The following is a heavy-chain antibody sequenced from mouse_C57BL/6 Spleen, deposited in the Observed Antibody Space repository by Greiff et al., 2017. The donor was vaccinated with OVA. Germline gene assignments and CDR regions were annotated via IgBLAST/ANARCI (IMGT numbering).Heavy chain of an antibody. CDR2: INYDGSST. D-gene: IGHD2-3*01. CDR1: GFTFSDYY. V-gene: IGHV5-16*01. CDR3: ARWLLRWYYFDY. J-gene: IGHJ2*01. Sequence: EVKLVESEGGLVQPGSSMKLSCTASGFTFSDYYMAWVRQVPEKGLEWVANINYDGSSTYYLDSLKSRFIISRDNAKNILYLQMSSLKSEDTATYYCARWLLRWYYFDYWGQGTTLTVSS.